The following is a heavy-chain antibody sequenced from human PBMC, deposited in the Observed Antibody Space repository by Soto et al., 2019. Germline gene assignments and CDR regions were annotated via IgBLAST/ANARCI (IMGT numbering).Heavy chain of an antibody. CDR3: ARDTAYYDSSGYSGGMDV. CDR1: GFTFSSYG. J-gene: IGHJ6*02. V-gene: IGHV3-33*01. CDR2: IWYDGSNK. Sequence: GGSLRLSCAASGFTFSSYGMHWVRQAPGKGLEWVAVIWYDGSNKYYADSVKGRFTISRDNSKNTLYLQMNSLRAEDTAVYYCARDTAYYDSSGYSGGMDVWGQGTTVTVSS. D-gene: IGHD3-22*01.